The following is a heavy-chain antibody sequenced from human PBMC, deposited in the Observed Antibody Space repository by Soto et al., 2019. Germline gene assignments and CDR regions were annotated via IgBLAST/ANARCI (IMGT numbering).Heavy chain of an antibody. CDR1: GGSFSGYY. D-gene: IGHD6-13*01. V-gene: IGHV4-34*01. J-gene: IGHJ6*02. Sequence: SETLSLTCAVYGGSFSGYYWSWIRPPPGKGLEWIGEINHSGSTNYTPSLKSRVTISVDTSKNQSSLKLSSVTAADTAVYYCTRGQELGIAAAEAGMDVWGQGTTVTVSS. CDR3: TRGQELGIAAAEAGMDV. CDR2: INHSGST.